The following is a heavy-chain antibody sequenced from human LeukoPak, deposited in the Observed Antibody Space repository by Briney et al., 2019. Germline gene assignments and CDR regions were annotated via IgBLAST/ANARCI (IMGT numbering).Heavy chain of an antibody. CDR2: ISAYNGNT. Sequence: ASVKVSCKASGYTFTSYGISWVRQAPGQGLEWMGWISAYNGNTNYAQKLQGRVTMTTDTSTSTAYMELSSLRSEDTAVYYCARDPSIVGATSWFDPWGQGTLVTVSS. J-gene: IGHJ5*02. D-gene: IGHD1-26*01. CDR1: GYTFTSYG. V-gene: IGHV1-18*01. CDR3: ARDPSIVGATSWFDP.